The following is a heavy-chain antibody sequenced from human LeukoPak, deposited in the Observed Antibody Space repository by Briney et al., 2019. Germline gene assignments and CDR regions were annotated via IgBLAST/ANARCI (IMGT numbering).Heavy chain of an antibody. CDR1: GFTFSSYG. CDR3: AKDGASRHYDILTGYYTFFDY. CDR2: ISYDGSNK. V-gene: IGHV3-30*18. J-gene: IGHJ4*02. D-gene: IGHD3-9*01. Sequence: PGGSLRLSCAASGFTFSSYGMHWARQAPGKGLEWVAVISYDGSNKYYADSVKGRFTISRDNSKNTLYLQMNSLRAEDTAVYYCAKDGASRHYDILTGYYTFFDYWGQGTLVTVSS.